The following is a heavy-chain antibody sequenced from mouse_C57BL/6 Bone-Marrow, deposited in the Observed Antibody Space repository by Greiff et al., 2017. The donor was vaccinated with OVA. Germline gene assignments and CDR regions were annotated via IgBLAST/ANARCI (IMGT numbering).Heavy chain of an antibody. J-gene: IGHJ4*01. CDR2: INPYNGGT. CDR3: ARRESSYNAMDY. D-gene: IGHD1-1*01. Sequence: EVKLQESGPVLVKPGASVKMSCKASGYTFTDYYMNWVKQSHGKSLEWIGVINPYNGGTSYNQKFKGKATLTVDKSSSTAYMELNSLTSEDSAVYYCARRESSYNAMDYWGQGTSVTVSS. CDR1: GYTFTDYY. V-gene: IGHV1-19*01.